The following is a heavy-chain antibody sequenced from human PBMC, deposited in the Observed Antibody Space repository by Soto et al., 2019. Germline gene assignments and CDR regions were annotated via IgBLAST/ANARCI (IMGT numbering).Heavy chain of an antibody. J-gene: IGHJ4*02. Sequence: GGSLRLSCAASGFTFSSYAMHWVRQAPGKGLEWVAVISYDGSNKYYADSVKGRFTISRDNSKNTLYLQMNSLRAEDTAVYYCARGKDYGDYLDYCGQGTLVTVS. CDR2: ISYDGSNK. CDR3: ARGKDYGDYLDY. V-gene: IGHV3-30-3*01. D-gene: IGHD4-17*01. CDR1: GFTFSSYA.